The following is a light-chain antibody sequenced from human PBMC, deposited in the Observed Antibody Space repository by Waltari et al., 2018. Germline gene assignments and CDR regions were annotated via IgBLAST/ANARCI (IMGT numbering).Light chain of an antibody. Sequence: DIVMTQSPDSLAVSLGERATINCKSSQSVLYSSNNKNYLAWYQQKPGQPPKLLIYWASTGESGVPDRFSGSGSGTDFTLTISSLQAEDVAVYYCQQYYSTLVTFGQGTKVEIK. J-gene: IGKJ1*01. CDR3: QQYYSTLVT. V-gene: IGKV4-1*01. CDR1: QSVLYSSNNKNY. CDR2: WAS.